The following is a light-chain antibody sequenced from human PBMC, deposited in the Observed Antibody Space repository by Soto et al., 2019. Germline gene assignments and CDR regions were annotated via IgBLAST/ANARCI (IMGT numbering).Light chain of an antibody. V-gene: IGLV2-14*03. Sequence: QSVLTQPASVSGSPGQSITISCTGTSSDVGAYDYVSWYQQHPDKAPKLIIYEVSNRPSGVSNRFSGSKSVNTATLTISGLQAEDEADYYCSSYTSSSTRVFGTGTKRTVL. CDR2: EVS. J-gene: IGLJ1*01. CDR3: SSYTSSSTRV. CDR1: SSDVGAYDY.